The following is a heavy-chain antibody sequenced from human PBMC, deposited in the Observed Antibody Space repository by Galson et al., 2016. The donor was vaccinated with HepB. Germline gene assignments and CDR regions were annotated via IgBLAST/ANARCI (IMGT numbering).Heavy chain of an antibody. Sequence: SETLSLTCTVSGASISSSNYYWAWIRQPPGKGLEWIGSIYFSGNTYSHPSLKSRLTMSVDTSKNEFSLKLNSVTAADTAIYYCARGGYLRYTYYFDSWGQGTLVTVSS. V-gene: IGHV4-39*07. J-gene: IGHJ4*02. D-gene: IGHD3-9*01. CDR1: GASISSSNYY. CDR2: IYFSGNT. CDR3: ARGGYLRYTYYFDS.